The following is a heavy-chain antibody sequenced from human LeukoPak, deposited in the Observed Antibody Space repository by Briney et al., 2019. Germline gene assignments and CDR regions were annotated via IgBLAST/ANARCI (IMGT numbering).Heavy chain of an antibody. CDR3: ARDSYSGRDTPDY. J-gene: IGHJ4*02. D-gene: IGHD1-26*01. Sequence: GGSLRLSCAASGFTFSSYGMHWVRQAPGKGLEWVAVIWYDGSNKYYADSVKGRFTISRDNSKNTLYLQMNSLRAEDTAVYYCARDSYSGRDTPDYWGQGTLVTVSS. V-gene: IGHV3-33*08. CDR1: GFTFSSYG. CDR2: IWYDGSNK.